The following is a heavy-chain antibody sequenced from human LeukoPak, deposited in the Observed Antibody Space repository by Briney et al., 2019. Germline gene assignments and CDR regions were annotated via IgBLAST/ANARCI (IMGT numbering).Heavy chain of an antibody. CDR3: AGHKRVAAAGLALDY. CDR2: IYHSGST. D-gene: IGHD6-13*01. Sequence: SETLSLTCAVSGYSISSGYYWGWIRQPPGKGLEWIGSIYHSGSTYYNPSLKSRVTISVDTSKNQFSLKLSSVTAADTAVYYCAGHKRVAAAGLALDYWGQGTLVTVSS. CDR1: GYSISSGYY. J-gene: IGHJ4*02. V-gene: IGHV4-38-2*01.